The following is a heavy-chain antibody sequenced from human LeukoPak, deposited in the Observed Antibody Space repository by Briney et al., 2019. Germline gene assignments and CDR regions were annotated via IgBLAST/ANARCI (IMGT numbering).Heavy chain of an antibody. D-gene: IGHD6-13*01. CDR1: RFTFSSYS. CDR3: AGSWSPYDAFDI. V-gene: IGHV3-21*01. Sequence: GGSLRLSCAASRFTFSSYSMNWVRQAPGKGLEWVSSISGSSSYIYYADSVKGRFTISRHNAKNSLYLQMNSLRAEDTAVYYCAGSWSPYDAFDIWGKGTTVTISS. J-gene: IGHJ3*02. CDR2: ISGSSSYI.